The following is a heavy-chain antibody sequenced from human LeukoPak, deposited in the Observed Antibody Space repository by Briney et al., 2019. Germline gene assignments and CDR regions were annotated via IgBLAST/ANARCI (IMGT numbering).Heavy chain of an antibody. J-gene: IGHJ4*02. CDR1: GYSISSGYY. CDR2: IYHSGRT. Sequence: SETLSLTCAVSGYSISSGYYWGWIRQPPGKGLEWIASIYHSGRTYYKPSLKSRVTISVDTSKNHFYLKLSSVTAADTAVYYCARREGTTPYWGQGTLVTVSS. V-gene: IGHV4-38-2*01. D-gene: IGHD2-2*01. CDR3: ARREGTTPY.